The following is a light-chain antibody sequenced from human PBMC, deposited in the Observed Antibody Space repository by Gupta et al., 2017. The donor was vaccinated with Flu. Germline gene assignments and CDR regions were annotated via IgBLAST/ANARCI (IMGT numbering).Light chain of an antibody. Sequence: EIVLPQSPDFQSVAPKETVTITCRASQNIGLSLHWYQQKPHQSPKLLVKYASQSFSGVPSRFSGSGSGTDFTLTISSLEAEDGATYYCHLGSSFPTFGQGTKVEVK. CDR1: QNIGLS. V-gene: IGKV6-21*01. CDR3: HLGSSFPT. J-gene: IGKJ1*01. CDR2: YAS.